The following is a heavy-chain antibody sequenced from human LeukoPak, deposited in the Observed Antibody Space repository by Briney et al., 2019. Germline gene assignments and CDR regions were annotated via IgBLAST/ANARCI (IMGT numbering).Heavy chain of an antibody. V-gene: IGHV3-9*01. CDR3: AKGLYDSTGPFDY. CDR2: ISWDSHSI. J-gene: IGHJ4*02. D-gene: IGHD3-22*01. CDR1: GFTFDDYA. Sequence: GRSLRLSCAASGFTFDDYAMHWVRQIPGKGLEWVSSISWDSHSIAYADSVRGRLTMSRDNAKNSLYLQMNSLRPEDTALYYCAKGLYDSTGPFDYWGQGTLVTVSS.